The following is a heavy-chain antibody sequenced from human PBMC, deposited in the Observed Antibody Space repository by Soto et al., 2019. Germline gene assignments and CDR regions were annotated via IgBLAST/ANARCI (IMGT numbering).Heavy chain of an antibody. CDR1: GFTFSSYA. CDR3: VKDQSGYSSSWDWFDP. D-gene: IGHD6-13*01. Sequence: GGSLRLSCSASGFTFSSYAMHWVRQAPGKGLEYVSAISSNGGSTYYADSVKDRFTISRDNSKNTLYLQMSSLRAEDTAVYYCVKDQSGYSSSWDWFDPWGQGTLVTVSS. CDR2: ISSNGGST. V-gene: IGHV3-64D*09. J-gene: IGHJ5*02.